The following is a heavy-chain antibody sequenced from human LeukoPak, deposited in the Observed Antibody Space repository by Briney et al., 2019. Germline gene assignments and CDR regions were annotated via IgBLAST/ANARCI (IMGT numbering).Heavy chain of an antibody. Sequence: PGGSLRPSCAASGFTFSSYAMSWVRQAPGKGLEWVSGIRNNGIRTYYADSVKGRFTISRDNSKNTLYLQMNSLRVEDTAVYYCAKTYYYDSSGHSFDNWGQGTLVTVSS. V-gene: IGHV3-23*01. CDR2: IRNNGIRT. CDR3: AKTYYYDSSGHSFDN. D-gene: IGHD3-22*01. CDR1: GFTFSSYA. J-gene: IGHJ4*02.